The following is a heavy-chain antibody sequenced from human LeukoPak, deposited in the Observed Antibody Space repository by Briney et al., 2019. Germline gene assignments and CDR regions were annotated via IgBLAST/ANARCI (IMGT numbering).Heavy chain of an antibody. CDR2: IYYSGST. Sequence: PSETLSLTCTVSGGSISSSSYYWGWIRQPPGKGLEWIGSIYYSGSTYYNPSLKSRVTISVDTSKNQFSLKLSSVTAADTAVYYCARRVASDYAWVWGQGTLVTVSS. J-gene: IGHJ4*02. CDR3: ARRVASDYAWV. CDR1: GGSISSSSYY. D-gene: IGHD4-17*01. V-gene: IGHV4-39*01.